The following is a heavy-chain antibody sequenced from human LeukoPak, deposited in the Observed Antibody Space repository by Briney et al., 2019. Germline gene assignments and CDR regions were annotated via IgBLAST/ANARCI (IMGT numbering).Heavy chain of an antibody. V-gene: IGHV4-59*08. CDR3: ARHGWTEYDYVWGSYRPVGGFDY. CDR2: IYYSGST. CDR1: GGSISSYY. J-gene: IGHJ4*02. D-gene: IGHD3-16*02. Sequence: SETLSLTCTVSGGSISSYYWSWIRQPPGKGLEWIGYIYYSGSTNYNPSLKSRVTISVDTSKNQFPLKLSSVTAAATAVYYCARHGWTEYDYVWGSYRPVGGFDYWGQGTLVTVSS.